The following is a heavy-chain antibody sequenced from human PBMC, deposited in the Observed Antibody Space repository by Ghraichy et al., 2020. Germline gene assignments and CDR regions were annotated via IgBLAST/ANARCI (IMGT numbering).Heavy chain of an antibody. Sequence: GGSLRLSCVASGFPVSSNYMSWVRQTPGKGLEWVSVIYSGGNTYYADSVKGRFTISRDNSKNTLYLQMNSLRAEDTAVYYCARDRLPPKYYFDYWGQGTLVTVSS. J-gene: IGHJ4*02. CDR2: IYSGGNT. CDR3: ARDRLPPKYYFDY. CDR1: GFPVSSNY. V-gene: IGHV3-53*01.